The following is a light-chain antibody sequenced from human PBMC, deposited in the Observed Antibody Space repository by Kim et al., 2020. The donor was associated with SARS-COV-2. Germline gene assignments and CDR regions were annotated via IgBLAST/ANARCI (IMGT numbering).Light chain of an antibody. J-gene: IGLJ3*02. CDR1: ALPTQY. Sequence: SPGQTARIACSGDALPTQYAYWFQQKPGQAPVLVIYEDTERPSGIPERFSGSTSGTTVTLTISGVQAEDEADYYCQSSDSSDTFWVFGGGTKLTVL. V-gene: IGLV3-25*03. CDR3: QSSDSSDTFWV. CDR2: EDT.